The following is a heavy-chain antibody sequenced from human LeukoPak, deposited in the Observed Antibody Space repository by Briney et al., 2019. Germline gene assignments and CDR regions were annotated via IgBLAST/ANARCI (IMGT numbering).Heavy chain of an antibody. V-gene: IGHV3-7*02. J-gene: IGHJ6*02. CDR1: GVIFGNYW. CDR3: ARRDYGDSDYYGMDV. CDR2: IKEDGSVK. Sequence: LTGGSLRLSCAASGVIFGNYWMAWVRQAPGRGLEWVANIKEDGSVKNYEDSVKGRFTISRDNAKNSLYLEMNSLRAEDTAVYYCARRDYGDSDYYGMDVWGQGTTVTVSS. D-gene: IGHD4-17*01.